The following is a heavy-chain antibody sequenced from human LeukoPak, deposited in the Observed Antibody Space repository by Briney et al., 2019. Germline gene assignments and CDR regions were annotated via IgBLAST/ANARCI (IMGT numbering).Heavy chain of an antibody. V-gene: IGHV3-33*01. CDR3: ARVRVPYYYGMDV. J-gene: IGHJ6*02. CDR2: IWYDGSNK. D-gene: IGHD3-3*01. CDR1: GCTFSSYG. Sequence: GGSLRLSCAASGCTFSSYGMHWVRQAPGKGLEWVAVIWYDGSNKYYADSVKGRFTISRDNSKNTLYLQMNSLRAEDTAVYYCARVRVPYYYGMDVWGQGTTVTVSS.